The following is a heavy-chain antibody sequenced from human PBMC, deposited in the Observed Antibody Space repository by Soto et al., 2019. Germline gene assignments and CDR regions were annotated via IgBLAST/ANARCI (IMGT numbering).Heavy chain of an antibody. Sequence: QVQLQESGPGLVKPSQTLSPTCTVSGGSISSGGYYWSWIRQHPGKGLEWIGYIYYSGSTYYNPSLKSRVTISVDTSKNQFSLKLSSVTAADTAVYYCATCHDYGDSYNWFDPWGQGTLVTVSS. CDR2: IYYSGST. CDR3: ATCHDYGDSYNWFDP. CDR1: GGSISSGGYY. V-gene: IGHV4-31*03. D-gene: IGHD4-17*01. J-gene: IGHJ5*02.